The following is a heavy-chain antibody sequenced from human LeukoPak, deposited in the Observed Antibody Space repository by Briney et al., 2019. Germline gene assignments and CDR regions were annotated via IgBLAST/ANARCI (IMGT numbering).Heavy chain of an antibody. CDR2: ISGSAGSK. J-gene: IGHJ4*02. CDR1: GFTFNTYA. CDR3: AKGSGAYAYLFDY. Sequence: GGSLRLSCAASGFTFNTYAMSWVRQAPGKGLEWVSGISGSAGSKDYADSVKGRFTISRDNSKNTLYLQMSSLRADDTAVYYCAKGSGAYAYLFDYWGRGTLVTVSS. D-gene: IGHD2-15*01. V-gene: IGHV3-23*01.